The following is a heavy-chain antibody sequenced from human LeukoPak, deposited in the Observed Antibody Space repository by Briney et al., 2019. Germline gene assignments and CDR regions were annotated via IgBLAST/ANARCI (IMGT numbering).Heavy chain of an antibody. D-gene: IGHD1-26*01. Sequence: PSETLSLTCAVYGGSFSGYYWSWIRQPPGKGLEWIGEINHSGSTNYNPSLKSRVTISVDTSKNQFSLKLTSVTAADTAVYYCAKNGQSGFSFDPWGQGTLVTVSS. V-gene: IGHV4-34*01. J-gene: IGHJ5*02. CDR1: GGSFSGYY. CDR3: AKNGQSGFSFDP. CDR2: INHSGST.